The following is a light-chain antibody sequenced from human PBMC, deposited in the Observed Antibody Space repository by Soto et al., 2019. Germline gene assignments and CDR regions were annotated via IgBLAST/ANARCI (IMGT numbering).Light chain of an antibody. CDR2: KAS. Sequence: DIQMTQSPSTLSASVGDRVTITCRASQSINSWLAWYQQKPGKAPKPLIYKASSLESGVPLRFSGSGSGTEFTLTISGLQPDDFATYYCQQYNTEFRKCGQGTTGDIK. CDR1: QSINSW. V-gene: IGKV1-5*03. J-gene: IGKJ1*01. CDR3: QQYNTEFRK.